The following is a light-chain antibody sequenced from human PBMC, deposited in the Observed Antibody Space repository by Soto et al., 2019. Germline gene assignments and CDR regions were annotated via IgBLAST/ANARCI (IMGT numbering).Light chain of an antibody. CDR1: QGISNY. Sequence: DIQMTQSPSSLSASVGDRVTITCRASQGISNYLAWYQQKPGKVPKLLIYAASTLQSGVPSRFSGSGTGTDLTITISRLQPEDVGTSYCQKYNSAPLTFGGGTKVEIK. CDR3: QKYNSAPLT. CDR2: AAS. J-gene: IGKJ4*01. V-gene: IGKV1-27*01.